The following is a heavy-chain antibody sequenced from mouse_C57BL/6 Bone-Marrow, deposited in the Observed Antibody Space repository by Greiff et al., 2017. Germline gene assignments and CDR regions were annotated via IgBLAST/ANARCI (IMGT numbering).Heavy chain of an antibody. V-gene: IGHV1-20*01. CDR2: INPYNGAT. Sequence: EVKLVESGPELVKPGDSVKISCKASGYSFTGYFMNWVMQSPGKCLEWIGRINPYNGATYSNQKFKGKATLTVDKSSSTAHMELRSLTSEDSAVYYCARGYFDVWGTGTTVTVSS. CDR1: GYSFTGYF. J-gene: IGHJ1*03. CDR3: ARGYFDV.